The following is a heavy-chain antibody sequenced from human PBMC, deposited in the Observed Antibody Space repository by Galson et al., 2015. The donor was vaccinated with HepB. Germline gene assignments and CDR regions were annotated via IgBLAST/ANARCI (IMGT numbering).Heavy chain of an antibody. J-gene: IGHJ4*02. CDR3: AIVQKHWLQRPFDY. CDR2: LIGSFGTA. D-gene: IGHD1-1*01. Sequence: SVKVSCKASGDTFSNFAISWVRQAPAQGLEWMGGLIGSFGTANYAQQFQGSVTITADESTSTAYMELSSLRSEDTAVYYCAIVQKHWLQRPFDYWGQGTLVTVSS. V-gene: IGHV1-69*13. CDR1: GDTFSNFA.